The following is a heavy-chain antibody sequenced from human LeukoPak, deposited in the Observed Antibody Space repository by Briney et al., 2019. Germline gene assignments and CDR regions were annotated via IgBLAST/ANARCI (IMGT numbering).Heavy chain of an antibody. CDR2: MSSDGSKK. D-gene: IGHD2-2*01. CDR3: AKVYCGTASCHSVDN. J-gene: IGHJ4*02. V-gene: IGHV3-30-3*01. CDR1: GFTFSRYA. Sequence: PGGSLRLSCAASGFTFSRYAMHWVRQAPGKGLEWVAVMSSDGSKKYYADSVKGRFTMSRDNSKNTLYLQMNSLRAEDTAVYYCAKVYCGTASCHSVDNWGQGTLVTVSS.